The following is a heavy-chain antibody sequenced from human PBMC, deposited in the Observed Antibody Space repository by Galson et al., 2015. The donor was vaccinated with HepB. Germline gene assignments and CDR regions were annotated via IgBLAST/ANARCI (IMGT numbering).Heavy chain of an antibody. CDR2: ISGSGGST. J-gene: IGHJ4*02. Sequence: SLRLSCAASGFTFSSYAMSWVRQAPGKGLEWVSAISGSGGSTYYADSVKGRFTISRDNSKNTLYLQMNSLRAEDTAVYYCAKHLLGGSGWYYFDYWGQGTLVTVSS. CDR3: AKHLLGGSGWYYFDY. D-gene: IGHD6-19*01. V-gene: IGHV3-23*01. CDR1: GFTFSSYA.